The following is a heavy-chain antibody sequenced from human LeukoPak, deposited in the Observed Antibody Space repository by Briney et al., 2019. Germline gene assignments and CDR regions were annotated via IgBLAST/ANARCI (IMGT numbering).Heavy chain of an antibody. CDR1: GYTFTGYY. CDR3: ARTNYYDSSGYYSPLDYYYGMDV. J-gene: IGHJ6*02. Sequence: SVKVSCKASGYTFTGYYMHWVRHAPGQGLEWMGWINPNSGGTNYEQKFQGRVTMTRATSISTAYMELSRLRSDATAVYYCARTNYYDSSGYYSPLDYYYGMDVWGQGNTVTVSS. V-gene: IGHV1-2*02. D-gene: IGHD3-22*01. CDR2: INPNSGGT.